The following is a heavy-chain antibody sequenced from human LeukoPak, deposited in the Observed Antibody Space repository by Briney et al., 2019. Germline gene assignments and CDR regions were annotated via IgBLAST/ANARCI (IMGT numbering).Heavy chain of an antibody. D-gene: IGHD2-15*01. J-gene: IGHJ4*02. Sequence: AASVKVSCKASGYTFTGYYMHWVRQAPGQGLEWMVWINPNSGGTNYAQKFQGRVTMTRDTSISTAYMELSRLRSDDTAVYYCARVPDIVVVVAATPFFDYRGQGTLVTVSS. CDR3: ARVPDIVVVVAATPFFDY. CDR2: INPNSGGT. CDR1: GYTFTGYY. V-gene: IGHV1-2*02.